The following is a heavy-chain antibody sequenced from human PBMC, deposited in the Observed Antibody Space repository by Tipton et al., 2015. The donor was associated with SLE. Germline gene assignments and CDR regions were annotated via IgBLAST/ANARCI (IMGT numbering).Heavy chain of an antibody. V-gene: IGHV4-4*02. CDR2: VFHSGST. D-gene: IGHD6-19*01. CDR1: GYSISSSNW. CDR3: ATVRLQRDGWYPWDF. J-gene: IGHJ4*02. Sequence: TLSLTCTVSGYSISSSNWWIWVRRPPGKGLEWIGEVFHSGSTVYTPSLESRVSISVDTSKNQVSLRLASVSAADTAVYYCATVRLQRDGWYPWDFWGQGTLVTV.